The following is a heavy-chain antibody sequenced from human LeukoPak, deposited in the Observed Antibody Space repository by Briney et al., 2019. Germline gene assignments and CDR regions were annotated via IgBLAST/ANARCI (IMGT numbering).Heavy chain of an antibody. V-gene: IGHV3-48*02. J-gene: IGHJ4*02. CDR3: ARAGYDYVWGSYRCFDY. CDR2: ISSSSSTI. D-gene: IGHD3-16*02. Sequence: GGSLRLSCAASGFTFSSYSMNWVRQAPGEGLEWVSYISSSSSTIYYADSVKGRFTISRDNAKNSLYLQMNSLRDEDTAVYYCARAGYDYVWGSYRCFDYWGQGTLVTVSS. CDR1: GFTFSSYS.